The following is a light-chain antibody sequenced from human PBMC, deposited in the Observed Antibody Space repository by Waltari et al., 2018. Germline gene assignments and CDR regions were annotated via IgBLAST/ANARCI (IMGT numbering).Light chain of an antibody. CDR3: STWDDRLTGVV. V-gene: IGLV1-44*01. Sequence: QSVLAQPPSASGTPGQRITISCSGSNSNIGSNTVNWYQQFPGTAPRLLIYSNMQRPSGVPDLFSASMSGSSAALAIYGLHSEDEADYYCSTWDDRLTGVVFGGGTKVTVL. CDR1: NSNIGSNT. J-gene: IGLJ2*01. CDR2: SNM.